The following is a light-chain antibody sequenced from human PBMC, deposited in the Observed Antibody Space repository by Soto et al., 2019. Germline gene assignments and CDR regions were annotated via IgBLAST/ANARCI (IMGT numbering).Light chain of an antibody. V-gene: IGKV1-9*01. CDR1: QGISNY. J-gene: IGKJ4*01. CDR3: PVYTNLPFA. CDR2: DAS. Sequence: ILVTLAVSTLSLTTRERVTITCRASQGISNYVAWYQQKPGRAPRLLIYDASTTPSWTPARFSGTASGAAFTLTISSLQPEDFAPYYCPVYTNLPFAFGGR.